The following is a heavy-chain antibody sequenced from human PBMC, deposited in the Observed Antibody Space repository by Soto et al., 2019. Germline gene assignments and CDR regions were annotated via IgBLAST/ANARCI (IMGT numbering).Heavy chain of an antibody. CDR3: ARRGGDVYYYYYMDV. D-gene: IGHD2-21*02. Sequence: ASVKVSCKASGYTFTSYDINWVRQATGQGLEWMGWMNPNSGNTGYAQKFQGRVTMTRNTSISTAYMELSSLRSEDTAVYYCARRGGDVYYYYYMDVWGKGTTVTVSS. V-gene: IGHV1-8*01. CDR1: GYTFTSYD. CDR2: MNPNSGNT. J-gene: IGHJ6*03.